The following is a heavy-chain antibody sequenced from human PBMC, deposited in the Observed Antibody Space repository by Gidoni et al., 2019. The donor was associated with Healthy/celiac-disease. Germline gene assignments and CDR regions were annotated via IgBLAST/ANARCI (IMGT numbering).Heavy chain of an antibody. Sequence: QVQLVASGGGVVQPGRSLRLSCASSGFHFSSYGRHWVRPAPGKGLEWVAVIWYDGSNKYYADSVKGRFTISRDNSKNTLYLQMNSLRAEDTAVYYCARDQVGFKGMDVWGQGTTVTVSS. CDR3: ARDQVGFKGMDV. CDR1: GFHFSSYG. D-gene: IGHD1-26*01. V-gene: IGHV3-33*01. J-gene: IGHJ6*02. CDR2: IWYDGSNK.